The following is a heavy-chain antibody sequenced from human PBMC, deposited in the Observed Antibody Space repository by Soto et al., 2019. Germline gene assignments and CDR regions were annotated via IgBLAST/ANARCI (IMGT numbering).Heavy chain of an antibody. CDR3: ARSSTSANYFDC. J-gene: IGHJ4*02. V-gene: IGHV4-31*03. Sequence: QVQLQESGPGLVKPSQTLSLTCTVSGGSISSGGYYWSWIRQHPGKGLEWIGYIYYSGSTYYNPSLKSRVTLSGDTSKNQFSLKLSSVTAADTAVYYCARSSTSANYFDCGGQGTLGTVSS. CDR1: GGSISSGGYY. D-gene: IGHD2-2*01. CDR2: IYYSGST.